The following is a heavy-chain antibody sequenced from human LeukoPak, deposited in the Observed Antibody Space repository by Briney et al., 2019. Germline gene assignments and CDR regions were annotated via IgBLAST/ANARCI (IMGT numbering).Heavy chain of an antibody. Sequence: ASLKVSCKGSGGTFSIYALSWVRQAPGQGLEGMGGIIPMYGTTNYAQKFQDRVTITADESTSTAYMELSSLRSEDTAVYYCAKMRGPGTPWYYYYMDVWGTGTTVTVSS. CDR3: AKMRGPGTPWYYYYMDV. D-gene: IGHD1-14*01. CDR1: GGTFSIYA. V-gene: IGHV1-69*01. CDR2: IIPMYGTT. J-gene: IGHJ6*03.